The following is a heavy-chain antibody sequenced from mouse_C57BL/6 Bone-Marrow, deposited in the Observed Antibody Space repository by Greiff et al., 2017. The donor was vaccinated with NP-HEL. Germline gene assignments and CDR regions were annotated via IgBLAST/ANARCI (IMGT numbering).Heavy chain of an antibody. CDR1: GYTFTSYW. Sequence: QVQLQQPGAELVKPGASVKLSCKASGYTFTSYWMHWVKQRPGQGLEWIGMIHPNSGSTNYNEKFKSKATLTVDKSSSTAYMQLSSLTSEDSAVYYGARWGYYYGSSFYFDYWGQGTTLTVSS. V-gene: IGHV1-64*01. CDR3: ARWGYYYGSSFYFDY. J-gene: IGHJ2*01. D-gene: IGHD1-1*01. CDR2: IHPNSGST.